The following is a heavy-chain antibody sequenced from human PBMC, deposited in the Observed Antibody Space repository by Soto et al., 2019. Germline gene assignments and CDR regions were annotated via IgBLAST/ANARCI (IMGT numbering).Heavy chain of an antibody. V-gene: IGHV1-18*01. J-gene: IGHJ4*02. CDR3: ATGRPYSSGWSDDFDY. Sequence: ASVKVSCKASGYTFTSYCISWVLQAPGQGLEWMGWISVYNGNTNYAQKLQGRVTMTTDTSTSTAYMELRSLISDDTAVYYCATGRPYSSGWSDDFDYWGQGTLVTVSS. D-gene: IGHD6-19*01. CDR2: ISVYNGNT. CDR1: GYTFTSYC.